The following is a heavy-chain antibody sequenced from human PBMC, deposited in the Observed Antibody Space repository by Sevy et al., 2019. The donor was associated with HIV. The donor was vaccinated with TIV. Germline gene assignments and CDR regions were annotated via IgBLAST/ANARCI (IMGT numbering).Heavy chain of an antibody. V-gene: IGHV3-30-3*01. D-gene: IGHD6-19*01. J-gene: IGHJ6*01. CDR2: ISYDGSNK. Sequence: GGSLRLSCAASGFTFSSYAMHWVRQAPGKGLEWVAVISYDGSNKYYADSVKGRFTISRDNSKNTLYLQMNSLRAEDTAVYYCAREVAGRIAVAGISYHGMDVWGQGTTVTVSS. CDR1: GFTFSSYA. CDR3: AREVAGRIAVAGISYHGMDV.